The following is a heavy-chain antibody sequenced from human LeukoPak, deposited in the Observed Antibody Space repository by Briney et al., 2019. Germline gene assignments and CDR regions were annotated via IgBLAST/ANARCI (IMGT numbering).Heavy chain of an antibody. CDR2: INPNSGGT. CDR3: ASAAAAGRGEGWFDS. Sequence: ASVKVSCKASGYIFTGYYMHWVRQVPGQGLEWMGWINPNSGGTNYAQKFQGRVTMTRDTSISTAYMELSSLRSEDTAVYYCASAAAAGRGEGWFDSWGQGTLVTVSS. CDR1: GYIFTGYY. J-gene: IGHJ5*01. D-gene: IGHD6-13*01. V-gene: IGHV1-2*02.